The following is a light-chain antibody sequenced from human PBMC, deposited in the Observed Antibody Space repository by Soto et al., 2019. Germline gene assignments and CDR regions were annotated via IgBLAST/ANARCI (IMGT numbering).Light chain of an antibody. CDR1: QSVSSSY. CDR3: QQYGSSLPIT. Sequence: EIVLTQSPGTLSLSPGERATLSCRASQSVSSSYLAWYQQKPGQAPRLLIYGASSRATGIPDRFSGSGSGTDFTLTISRLEPEDFAVYYCQQYGSSLPITFVQGTRLEIK. CDR2: GAS. J-gene: IGKJ5*01. V-gene: IGKV3-20*01.